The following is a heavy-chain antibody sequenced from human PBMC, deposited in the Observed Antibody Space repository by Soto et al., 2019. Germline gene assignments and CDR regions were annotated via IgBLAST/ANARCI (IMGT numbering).Heavy chain of an antibody. V-gene: IGHV3-23*01. Sequence: HPGGSLRLSCAASGLTFRHYAMTWARRGPGKGLEWVSGISVSGDTTYYADSVKGRFTISRDNSKNTLSLQMNTLRAEDTAVYYCAKGVDSSGYRGYKWGQGSHVTASS. D-gene: IGHD3-22*01. CDR2: ISVSGDTT. CDR3: AKGVDSSGYRGYK. J-gene: IGHJ4*02. CDR1: GLTFRHYA.